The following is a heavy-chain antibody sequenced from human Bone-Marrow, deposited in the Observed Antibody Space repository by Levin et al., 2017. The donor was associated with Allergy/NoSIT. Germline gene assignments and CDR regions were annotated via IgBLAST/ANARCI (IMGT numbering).Heavy chain of an antibody. D-gene: IGHD5-24*01. Sequence: SCAASGFSFSSCGMHWVRQAPGKGLEWVAVVWYDGSLKYYAESVKGRFTISRDNSKNMLYLQLNSLRAEDTAVYYCTRENIEMTTSHPFDYWGQGTQVTVSS. V-gene: IGHV3-33*01. J-gene: IGHJ4*02. CDR2: VWYDGSLK. CDR3: TRENIEMTTSHPFDY. CDR1: GFSFSSCG.